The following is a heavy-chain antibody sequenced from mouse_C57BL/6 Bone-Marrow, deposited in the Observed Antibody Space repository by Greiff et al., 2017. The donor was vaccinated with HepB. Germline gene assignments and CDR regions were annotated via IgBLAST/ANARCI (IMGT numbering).Heavy chain of an antibody. CDR2: IWGGGGT. D-gene: IGHD2-2*01. Sequence: QVQLQQSGPGLVAPSQSLSITCTVSGFSLTSYGVDWVRQPPGKGLEWLGVIWGGGGTNNNSALMSRLSISKDNSKSQVFLKMNTLQTDDTAMYYCATHPPHYGYDERDWDFAVWGTGTTVTVSS. CDR3: ATHPPHYGYDERDWDFAV. J-gene: IGHJ1*03. CDR1: GFSLTSYG. V-gene: IGHV2-9*01.